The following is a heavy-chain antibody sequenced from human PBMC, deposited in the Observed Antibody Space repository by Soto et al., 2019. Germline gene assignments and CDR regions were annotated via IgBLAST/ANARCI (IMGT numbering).Heavy chain of an antibody. D-gene: IGHD3-16*01. V-gene: IGHV1-2*02. CDR3: AKLAYYHYAMDV. J-gene: IGHJ6*02. CDR1: GYTFTAYY. Sequence: ASVKVSCKASGYTFTAYYLHWVRQAPGLGLEWMGWISPKSGDTKYAQNFQGRVTMTRDTSIRAAYMELSSLTSDDTAVYYCAKLAYYHYAMDVWGQGTTVTVSS. CDR2: ISPKSGDT.